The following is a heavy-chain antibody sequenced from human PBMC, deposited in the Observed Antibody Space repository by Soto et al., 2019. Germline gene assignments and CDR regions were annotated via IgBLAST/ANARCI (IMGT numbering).Heavy chain of an antibody. J-gene: IGHJ4*02. Sequence: QVQLVESGGGVVQPGRSLRLSCAASGFTFSSYGMHWVRQAPGKGLEWVAVISYDGSNKYYADSVKGRFTISRDNSKNTLYLQMNSLRAEDTAVYYCAIVHIDVSAAGGPGYWGQGTLVTVSS. D-gene: IGHD2-2*01. V-gene: IGHV3-30*03. CDR2: ISYDGSNK. CDR3: AIVHIDVSAAGGPGY. CDR1: GFTFSSYG.